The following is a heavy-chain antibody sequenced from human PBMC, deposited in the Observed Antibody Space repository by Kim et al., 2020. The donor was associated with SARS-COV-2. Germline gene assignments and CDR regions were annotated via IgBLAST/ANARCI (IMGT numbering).Heavy chain of an antibody. Sequence: SETLSLTCTVSGGSISSGDYYWSWIRQPPGKGLEWIGYIYYSGSTYYNPSLKSRVTISVDTSKNQFSLKLSSVTAADTAVYYCARRVGYCTNGVCSNWFDPWGQGTLVTVSS. CDR1: GGSISSGDYY. D-gene: IGHD2-8*01. J-gene: IGHJ5*02. V-gene: IGHV4-30-4*01. CDR2: IYYSGST. CDR3: ARRVGYCTNGVCSNWFDP.